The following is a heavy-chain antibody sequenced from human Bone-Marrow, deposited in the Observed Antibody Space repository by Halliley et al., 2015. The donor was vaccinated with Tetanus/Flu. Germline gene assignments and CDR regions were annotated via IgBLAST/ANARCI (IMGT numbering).Heavy chain of an antibody. CDR3: ARHPAGERGVGWFDP. D-gene: IGHD3-10*01. Sequence: VQLVQSGVEVKKPGESLSISCKDFGYTFTNNWISWVRQVPGKGLEWMGRIDPSDSYTNYSPSFRGHVTMSADKSTNTAYLQWNSRKASDSAFYYCARHPAGERGVGWFDPWGQGTLVTVSS. V-gene: IGHV5-10-1*01. J-gene: IGHJ5*02. CDR1: GYTFTNNW. CDR2: IDPSDSYT.